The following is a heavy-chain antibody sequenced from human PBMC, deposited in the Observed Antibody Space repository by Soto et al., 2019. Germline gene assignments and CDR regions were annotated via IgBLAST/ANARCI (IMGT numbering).Heavy chain of an antibody. V-gene: IGHV3-49*03. CDR3: TRGLLYYDFWSGFYDY. CDR1: GFTFGDYA. CDR2: IRSKAYGGTT. Sequence: GGSLRLSCIASGFTFGDYAMSWFRQAPGKGLEWVGFIRSKAYGGTTEYAASVKGRFTISRDDSKSIAYLQMNSLRTEDTAVYYCTRGLLYYDFWSGFYDYWGQGILVTVSS. J-gene: IGHJ4*02. D-gene: IGHD3-3*01.